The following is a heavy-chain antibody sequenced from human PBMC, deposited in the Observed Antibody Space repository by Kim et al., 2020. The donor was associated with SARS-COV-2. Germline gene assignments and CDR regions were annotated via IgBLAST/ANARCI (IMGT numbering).Heavy chain of an antibody. CDR3: VRDATVVRGLNGKIFDY. CDR1: GFSFSTYE. V-gene: IGHV3-48*03. Sequence: GGSLRLSCAASGFSFSTYEMNWVRQAPGKGLEWVSYIDSSGSTIYYAESVKGRFTISRDNVKNSLDLQMNGRRAEDSAVYFCVRDATVVRGLNGKIFDYWSRGTLVTVSS. D-gene: IGHD3-10*01. J-gene: IGHJ4*02. CDR2: IDSSGSTI.